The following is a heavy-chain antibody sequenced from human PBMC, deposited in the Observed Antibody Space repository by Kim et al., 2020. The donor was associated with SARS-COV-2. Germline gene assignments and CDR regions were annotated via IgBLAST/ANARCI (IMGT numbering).Heavy chain of an antibody. V-gene: IGHV4-34*13. CDR3: ARARKLFYGSGSYYDY. J-gene: IGHJ4*02. Sequence: SLKSRVTISVDTSKNQFSLKLSSVTAADTAVYYCARARKLFYGSGSYYDYWGQGTLVTVSS. D-gene: IGHD3-10*01.